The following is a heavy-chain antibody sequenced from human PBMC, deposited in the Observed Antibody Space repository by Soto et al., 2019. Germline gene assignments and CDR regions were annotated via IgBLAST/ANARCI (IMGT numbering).Heavy chain of an antibody. J-gene: IGHJ3*02. CDR3: AKEPFKLIHMRAFDI. CDR1: GFTLDGYA. V-gene: IGHV3-9*01. D-gene: IGHD2-2*01. Sequence: EVQLVESGGGLVQPGRSLRLSCAASGFTLDGYAMHWVRQAPGKGLEWVSGISWNSGSIGYADSVKGRFTISRDNAKNSLYLQMNSLRAEDTALYYCAKEPFKLIHMRAFDIWGQGTMVTVSS. CDR2: ISWNSGSI.